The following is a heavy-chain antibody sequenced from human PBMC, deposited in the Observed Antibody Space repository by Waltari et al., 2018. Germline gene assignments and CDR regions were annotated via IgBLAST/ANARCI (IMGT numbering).Heavy chain of an antibody. V-gene: IGHV4-4*02. CDR2: IYHSGST. CDR1: GGSISSRNW. CDR3: ACQWPYGSGSYYPILDYGMDV. D-gene: IGHD3-10*01. J-gene: IGHJ6*02. Sequence: QVQLQESGPGLVKPSGTLSLTCAVSGGSISSRNWWSWVRQPPGKGLEWIGEIYHSGSTNYNPSLKSRVTISVDKSKNQFSLKLSSVTAADTAVYYCACQWPYGSGSYYPILDYGMDVWGQGTTVTVSS.